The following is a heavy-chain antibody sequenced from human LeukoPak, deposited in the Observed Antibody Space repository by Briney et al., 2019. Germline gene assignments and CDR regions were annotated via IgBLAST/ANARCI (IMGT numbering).Heavy chain of an antibody. J-gene: IGHJ4*02. CDR3: AIDNGYGGTDY. Sequence: GGSLRLSCAASGFTFDDYAMHWVRQAPGKGLEWVSLISWDGGSTYYADSVKGRFTISRDNSKNSLYLQMNSLRAEDTALYYCAIDNGYGGTDYWGQGTLVTVSS. CDR2: ISWDGGST. V-gene: IGHV3-43D*03. CDR1: GFTFDDYA. D-gene: IGHD4-23*01.